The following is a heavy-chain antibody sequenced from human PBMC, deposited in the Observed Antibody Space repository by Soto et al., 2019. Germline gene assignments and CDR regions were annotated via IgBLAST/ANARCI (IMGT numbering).Heavy chain of an antibody. CDR3: ARHLTGLDT. Sequence: SETLCLTWTVSGGSISSFYWSWIRQPPGKGLEYIGYIHYSGSTNYSPSLKSRVTISLDTSKNHFSLKLTSVTPADTAVYYCARHLTGLDTWGQGTLVTVSS. CDR2: IHYSGST. CDR1: GGSISSFY. J-gene: IGHJ5*02. V-gene: IGHV4-59*08.